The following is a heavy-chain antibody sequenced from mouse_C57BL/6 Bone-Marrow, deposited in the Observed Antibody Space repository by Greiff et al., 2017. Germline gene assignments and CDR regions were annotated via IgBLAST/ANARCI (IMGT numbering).Heavy chain of an antibody. V-gene: IGHV1-64*01. CDR3: SRSPVFFVNSAWFAY. J-gene: IGHJ3*01. Sequence: QVQLQQPGAELVKPGASVKLSCKASGYTFTSYWMHWVKQRPGQGLEWIGMLYPKSGSTNYNEKFKSKATLTVDKSSSTAYMQLSSLTSEASAVYYWSRSPVFFVNSAWFAYWCQGTLVTVSS. CDR2: LYPKSGST. D-gene: IGHD1-3*01. CDR1: GYTFTSYW.